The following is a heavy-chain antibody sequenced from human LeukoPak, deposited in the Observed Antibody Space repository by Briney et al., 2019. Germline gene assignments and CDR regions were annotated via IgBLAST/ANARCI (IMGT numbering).Heavy chain of an antibody. Sequence: GASVKVSCKASGYTFTGYYMHWVRQAPGQGLEWMGWISAYNGNTNYAQKLQGRVTMTADTSTSTAYMELRSLRSDDTAVYYCARGYCGGDCQVDYWGQGTLVTVSS. CDR2: ISAYNGNT. CDR1: GYTFTGYY. V-gene: IGHV1-18*04. J-gene: IGHJ4*02. D-gene: IGHD2-21*02. CDR3: ARGYCGGDCQVDY.